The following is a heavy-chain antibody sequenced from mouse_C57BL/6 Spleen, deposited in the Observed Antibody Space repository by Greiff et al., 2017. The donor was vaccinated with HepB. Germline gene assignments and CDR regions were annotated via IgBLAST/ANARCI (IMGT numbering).Heavy chain of an antibody. V-gene: IGHV1-64*01. J-gene: IGHJ1*03. Sequence: VQLQQPGAELVKPGASVKLSCKASGYTFTSYWMHWVKQRPGQGLEWIGMIHPNSGSTNYNEKFTSKATLTVDKSSSTAYMQLSSLTSEDSAVYYCARGGNYGNPWYFDVWGTGTTVTVSS. CDR3: ARGGNYGNPWYFDV. CDR2: IHPNSGST. CDR1: GYTFTSYW. D-gene: IGHD2-1*01.